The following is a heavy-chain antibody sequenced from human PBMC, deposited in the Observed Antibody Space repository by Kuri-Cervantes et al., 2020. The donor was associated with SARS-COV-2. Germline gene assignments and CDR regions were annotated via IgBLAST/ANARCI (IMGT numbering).Heavy chain of an antibody. CDR3: ARDQQMVYAAWGAIDY. D-gene: IGHD2-8*01. V-gene: IGHV1-69*01. CDR1: GYTFTSYG. Sequence: KISCKASGYTFTSYGISWVRQAPGQGHEWMGGIIPIIGTPNYAQRFQGRVTITADESTSTGYLELSSLRSEDTAVYYCARDQQMVYAAWGAIDYWGQGTLVTVSS. J-gene: IGHJ4*02. CDR2: IIPIIGTP.